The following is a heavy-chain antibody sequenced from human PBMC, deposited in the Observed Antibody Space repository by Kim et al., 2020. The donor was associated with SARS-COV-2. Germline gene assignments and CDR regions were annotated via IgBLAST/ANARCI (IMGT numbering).Heavy chain of an antibody. J-gene: IGHJ4*02. Sequence: SETLSLTCTVSGGSISSSSYYWGWIRQPPGKGLEWIGSIYYSGSTYYNPSLKSRVTISVDTSKNQFSLKLSSVTAADTAVYYCASISITMVREIDYWGQGTLVTVSS. CDR3: ASISITMVREIDY. V-gene: IGHV4-39*01. D-gene: IGHD3-10*01. CDR1: GGSISSSSYY. CDR2: IYYSGST.